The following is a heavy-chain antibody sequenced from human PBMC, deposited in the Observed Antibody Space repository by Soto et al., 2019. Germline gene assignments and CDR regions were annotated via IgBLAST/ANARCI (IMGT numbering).Heavy chain of an antibody. CDR3: ARGNGNSAWKIDY. J-gene: IGHJ4*02. CDR1: GGSISSGGYY. D-gene: IGHD6-19*01. V-gene: IGHV4-31*03. Sequence: SETLSLTCTVSGGSISSGGYYWSWIRQLPGKGLEWIGYIYYSGTTYYNPSLKSRVTISVDTSKNHFPLKLTSVTAADTAVYYCARGNGNSAWKIDYWGQGTLVTVSS. CDR2: IYYSGTT.